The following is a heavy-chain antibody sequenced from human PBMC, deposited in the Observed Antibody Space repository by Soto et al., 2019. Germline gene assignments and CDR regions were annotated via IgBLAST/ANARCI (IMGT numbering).Heavy chain of an antibody. D-gene: IGHD6-6*01. V-gene: IGHV4-34*01. J-gene: IGHJ3*02. Sequence: SETLSLTCAVYGGSFSGYYWSWIRQPPGKGLEWIGEINHSGSTNYNPSLKSRFTISVDTSKNQFSLKLSSVTAADTAVYYCAREGSSDAFDIWGQGTMVTVSS. CDR3: AREGSSDAFDI. CDR2: INHSGST. CDR1: GGSFSGYY.